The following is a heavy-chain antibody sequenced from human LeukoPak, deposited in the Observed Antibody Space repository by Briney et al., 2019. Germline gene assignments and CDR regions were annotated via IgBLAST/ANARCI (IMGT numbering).Heavy chain of an antibody. J-gene: IGHJ4*02. Sequence: SVKVSCKASGGTFSSYAISWVRQAPGQGLEWMGGVIPIFGTANYAQKFQGRVTITTDESTSTAYMELSSLRSEDTVVYYCARENVLRYFDWLPTLDYWGQGTLVTVSS. CDR3: ARENVLRYFDWLPTLDY. CDR1: GGTFSSYA. CDR2: VIPIFGTA. V-gene: IGHV1-69*05. D-gene: IGHD3-9*01.